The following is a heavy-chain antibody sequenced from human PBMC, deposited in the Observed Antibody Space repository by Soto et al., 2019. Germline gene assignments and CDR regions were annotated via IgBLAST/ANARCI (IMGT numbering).Heavy chain of an antibody. D-gene: IGHD2-15*01. CDR1: GFIFSEST. V-gene: IGHV3-64D*06. J-gene: IGHJ4*02. Sequence: GGSLRLSCAASGFIFSESTIYWVRQVPGKGLEAISAVSTSGRSTYYADSVKDRFTISRDNSKNTLFLQMGSLRPEDTAIYYCVKQAHGLDGVAFDYWGQGTQVTVSS. CDR2: VSTSGRST. CDR3: VKQAHGLDGVAFDY.